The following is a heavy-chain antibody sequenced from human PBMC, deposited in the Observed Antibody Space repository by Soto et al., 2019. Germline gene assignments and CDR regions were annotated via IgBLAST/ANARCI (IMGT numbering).Heavy chain of an antibody. V-gene: IGHV3-64*01. CDR1: GFTFSSYA. CDR2: ISSNGGST. Sequence: GGSLRLSCAASGFTFSSYAMHWVRQAPGKGLEYVSTISSNGGSTNYAKYVKGRFTISRDNSKNTLNLQMGSLRAEEMAVYYCARAFGYAFDIWGQGTVVTISS. J-gene: IGHJ3*02. CDR3: ARAFGYAFDI. D-gene: IGHD3-10*01.